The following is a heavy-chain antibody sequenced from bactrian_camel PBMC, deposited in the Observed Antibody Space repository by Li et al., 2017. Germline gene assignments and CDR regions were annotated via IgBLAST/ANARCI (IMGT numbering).Heavy chain of an antibody. D-gene: IGHD6*01. Sequence: VQLVESGGGLVQPGGSLRVSCAASGFTFASYAMSWVRQAPGKGLEWVSTINFGGSRLSYADSVKGRFAISRDNAKNTLYLQLNNLQTEDTAMYYCAKGDGGTVVGEHWGQGTQVTVS. V-gene: IGHV3S31*01. J-gene: IGHJ4*01. CDR1: GFTFASYA. CDR3: AKGDGGTVVGEH. CDR2: INFGGSRL.